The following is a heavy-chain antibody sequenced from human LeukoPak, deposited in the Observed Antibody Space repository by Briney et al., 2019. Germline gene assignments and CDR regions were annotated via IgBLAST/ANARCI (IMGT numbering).Heavy chain of an antibody. CDR2: ISGSGGST. CDR3: AKDTIFGVVTPYYFDY. CDR1: GFTFSSYA. V-gene: IGHV3-23*01. D-gene: IGHD3-3*01. J-gene: IGHJ4*02. Sequence: PGGSLRLSCAASGFTFSSYAMSRVRQAPGKGLEGVSAISGSGGSTYYADSVKGRFTISRDNSKNTLYLQMNSLRAEDTAVHYCAKDTIFGVVTPYYFDYWGQGTLVTVSS.